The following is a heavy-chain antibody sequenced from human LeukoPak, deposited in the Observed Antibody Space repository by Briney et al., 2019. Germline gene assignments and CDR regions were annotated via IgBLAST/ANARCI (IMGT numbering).Heavy chain of an antibody. Sequence: SETLSLTCTVSGGSLSRYYWSWIRQPAGKGLEWIGRIYTSGSTNYNPSLKSRVPMSVDTSKNQFSLKLSSVTAADTAVYYCARDVLGYCSSTSCLNWFDPWGQGTLVTVSS. J-gene: IGHJ5*02. CDR3: ARDVLGYCSSTSCLNWFDP. CDR2: IYTSGST. D-gene: IGHD2-2*01. CDR1: GGSLSRYY. V-gene: IGHV4-4*07.